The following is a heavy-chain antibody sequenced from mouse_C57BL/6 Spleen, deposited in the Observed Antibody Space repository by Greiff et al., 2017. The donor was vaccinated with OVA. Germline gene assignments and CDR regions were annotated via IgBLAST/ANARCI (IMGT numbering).Heavy chain of an antibody. J-gene: IGHJ4*01. V-gene: IGHV1-39*01. CDR2: INPNYGTT. CDR3: ARAITTVVATDAMDY. CDR1: GYSFTDYN. D-gene: IGHD1-1*01. Sequence: VQLQQSGPELVKPGASVKISCTASGYSFTDYNMNWVKQSNGKSLEWIGVINPNYGTTSYNQKFKGKATLTVDQSSSTAYMQLNSLTSEDSAVYYCARAITTVVATDAMDYWGQGTSVTVSS.